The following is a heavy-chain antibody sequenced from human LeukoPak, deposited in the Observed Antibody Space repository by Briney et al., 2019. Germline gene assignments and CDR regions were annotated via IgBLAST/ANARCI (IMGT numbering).Heavy chain of an antibody. Sequence: GGSLRLSCAASGFTFSSYAMTWVRQAPGKGLEWASGVSGSGITYYADSVKGRFTMSRDNSKNTLYLQMNSLRAEDTAIYYCARDLRYTSSSGGQGTLVIVSS. D-gene: IGHD6-13*01. CDR1: GFTFSSYA. V-gene: IGHV3-23*01. CDR2: VSGSGIT. J-gene: IGHJ4*02. CDR3: ARDLRYTSSS.